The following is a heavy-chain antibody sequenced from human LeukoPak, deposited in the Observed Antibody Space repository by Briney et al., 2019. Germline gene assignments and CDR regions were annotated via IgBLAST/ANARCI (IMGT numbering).Heavy chain of an antibody. J-gene: IGHJ3*02. V-gene: IGHV1-8*01. Sequence: ASVKVSCKASGYTFTSYDINWVRQAPGQGLEWMGWMDPNSGNTGYAQKFQGRVTMTRNTSISTAYMELSSLRSEDTAVYYCVKVSPPSDAFDIWGQGTMVTVSS. D-gene: IGHD3-22*01. CDR1: GYTFTSYD. CDR2: MDPNSGNT. CDR3: VKVSPPSDAFDI.